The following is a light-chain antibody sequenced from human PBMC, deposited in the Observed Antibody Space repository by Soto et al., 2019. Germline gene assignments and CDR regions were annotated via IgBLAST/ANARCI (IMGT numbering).Light chain of an antibody. Sequence: QSALTQPPSASGSPGQSVTISCTGSSSDVGGYNYVSWYQQHPGKAPKLMIYEVSKRPSGVPDRLSGSKSGNTASLTVSGLQAEDEADYYFSSYGDSNPVVFGGGTKLTVL. V-gene: IGLV2-8*01. CDR2: EVS. CDR1: SSDVGGYNY. CDR3: SSYGDSNPVV. J-gene: IGLJ2*01.